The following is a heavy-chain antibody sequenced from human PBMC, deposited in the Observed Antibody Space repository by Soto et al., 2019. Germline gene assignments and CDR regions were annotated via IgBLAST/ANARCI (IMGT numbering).Heavy chain of an antibody. J-gene: IGHJ4*02. CDR3: ARGPYGDYFGY. CDR1: GGSISSYY. CDR2: IYSTGST. V-gene: IGHV4-59*01. Sequence: PSETLSLTCSVSGGSISSYYWTWIRQPPGKRLEWIGYIYSTGSTNYNPSLKSRLTISLDTPNNQVSLKLTSVTAADTAVYYCARGPYGDYFGYWGQGTLVTVSS. D-gene: IGHD4-17*01.